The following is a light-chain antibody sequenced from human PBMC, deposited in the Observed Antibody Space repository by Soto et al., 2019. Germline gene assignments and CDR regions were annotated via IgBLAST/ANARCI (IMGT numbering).Light chain of an antibody. CDR3: QKYSSAAIT. CDR2: AAS. Sequence: DIQMTQSPSSLSASVGDRVTITCRASQGIRNYLAWYQQRPGKVPKLLIYAASTLQSGVPSRFSGSGSGTDFTLTISSLQPEDIASYDFQKYSSAAITFGQRTRREI. V-gene: IGKV1-27*01. CDR1: QGIRNY. J-gene: IGKJ5*01.